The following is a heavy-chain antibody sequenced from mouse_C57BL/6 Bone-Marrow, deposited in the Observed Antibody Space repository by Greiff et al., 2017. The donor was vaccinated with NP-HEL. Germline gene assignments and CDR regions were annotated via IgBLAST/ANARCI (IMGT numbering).Heavy chain of an antibody. Sequence: EVKLQESGGGLVKPGGSLKLSCAASGFTFSSYAMSWVRQTPEKRLEWVATISDGGSYTYYPDNVKGRFTISRDNAKNNLYLQMSHLKSEDTAMYYCARDKGLYGMKDFDVWGTGTTVTVSS. V-gene: IGHV5-4*01. CDR2: ISDGGSYT. CDR3: ARDKGLYGMKDFDV. J-gene: IGHJ1*03. D-gene: IGHD1-1*01. CDR1: GFTFSSYA.